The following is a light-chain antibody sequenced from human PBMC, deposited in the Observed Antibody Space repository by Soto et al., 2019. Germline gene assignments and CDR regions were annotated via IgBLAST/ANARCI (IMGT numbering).Light chain of an antibody. CDR1: SSNIGSNT. V-gene: IGLV1-44*01. CDR3: AAWDDSLNGRV. CDR2: SNN. Sequence: QSVLTQSPSASGTPGQRVTISCSGSSSNIGSNTVSWYQQVPLSAPKLLIYSNNQRPSGVPDRFSGSKSATSASLAISGPQSEDEADYYCAAWDDSLNGRVFGGGTKLTVL. J-gene: IGLJ3*02.